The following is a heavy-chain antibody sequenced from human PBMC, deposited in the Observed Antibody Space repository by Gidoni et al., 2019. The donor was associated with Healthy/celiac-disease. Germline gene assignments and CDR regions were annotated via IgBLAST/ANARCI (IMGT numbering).Heavy chain of an antibody. CDR3: AREYQEVYSSPVADYGMDV. J-gene: IGHJ6*02. Sequence: STYYNPSLKSRVTISVDTSKNQFSLKLSSVTAADTAVYYCAREYQEVYSSPVADYGMDVWGQGTTVTVSS. D-gene: IGHD6-13*01. CDR2: ST. V-gene: IGHV4-31*02.